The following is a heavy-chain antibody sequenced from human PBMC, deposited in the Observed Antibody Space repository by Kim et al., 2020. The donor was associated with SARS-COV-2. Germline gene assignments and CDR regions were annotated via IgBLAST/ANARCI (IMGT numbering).Heavy chain of an antibody. CDR1: GFTFSSYA. Sequence: GGSLRLSCAASGFTFSSYAMSWVRQAPGKGLEWVSAISGSGGSTYYADSVKGRFTISRDNSKNTLYLQMNSLRAEDTAVYYCAKDGCSSTSCYPSAWFDPWGQGTLVTVSS. V-gene: IGHV3-23*01. CDR2: ISGSGGST. J-gene: IGHJ5*02. CDR3: AKDGCSSTSCYPSAWFDP. D-gene: IGHD2-2*01.